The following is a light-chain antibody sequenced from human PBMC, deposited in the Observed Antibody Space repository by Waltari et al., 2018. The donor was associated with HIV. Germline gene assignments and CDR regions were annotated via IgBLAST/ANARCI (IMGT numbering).Light chain of an antibody. CDR3: QHYGTPRT. Sequence: PGERATLSCRTSQSISSLYLAWYQQKRGQAPRLLIYGASSRATGIPDRFSGRGSGTDFTLTISRLEPEDFAVYYCQHYGTPRTFGRGTTVEIK. CDR1: QSISSLY. V-gene: IGKV3-20*01. J-gene: IGKJ1*01. CDR2: GAS.